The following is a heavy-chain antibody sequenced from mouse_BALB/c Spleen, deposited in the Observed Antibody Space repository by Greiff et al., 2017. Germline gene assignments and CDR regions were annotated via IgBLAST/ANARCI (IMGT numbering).Heavy chain of an antibody. D-gene: IGHD1-1*01. CDR3: ARKGYGSKGFAY. V-gene: IGHV2-2*02. CDR2: IWSGGST. J-gene: IGHJ3*01. CDR1: GFSLTSYG. Sequence: VKLVESGPGLVQPSQSLSITCTVSGFSLTSYGVHWVRQSPGKGLEWLGVIWSGGSTDYNAAFISRLSISKDNSKSQVFFKRNSLQANDTAIYYCARKGYGSKGFAYWGQGTLVTVSA.